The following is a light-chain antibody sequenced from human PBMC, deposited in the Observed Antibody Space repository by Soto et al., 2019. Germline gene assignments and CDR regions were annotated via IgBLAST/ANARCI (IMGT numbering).Light chain of an antibody. CDR3: MQALQTPRFT. J-gene: IGKJ3*01. CDR1: QSLLHSNGYNY. CDR2: LRS. V-gene: IGKV2-28*01. Sequence: DIVMTQSPLSLPVTPGEPASISCRSSQSLLHSNGYNYLDWYLQKPGQSPQLLVYLRSHRASGVPDRYSGSGSDTDFTLKISRVEAEDVGVYYCMQALQTPRFTFGPGTKVDIK.